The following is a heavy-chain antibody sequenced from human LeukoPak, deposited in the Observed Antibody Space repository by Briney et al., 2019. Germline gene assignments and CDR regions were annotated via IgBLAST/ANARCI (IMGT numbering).Heavy chain of an antibody. CDR1: GFTVSSNY. CDR2: ISGSGVTT. Sequence: GGSLRLSCAASGFTVSSNYMSWVRQAPGKGLEWVSGISGSGVTTYYAGSVKGRFTISRDNSKNTLDLQMNSLRVEDTAVYYCTKGLTPSRSWGQGTLVTVSS. J-gene: IGHJ5*02. D-gene: IGHD4-23*01. CDR3: TKGLTPSRS. V-gene: IGHV3-23*01.